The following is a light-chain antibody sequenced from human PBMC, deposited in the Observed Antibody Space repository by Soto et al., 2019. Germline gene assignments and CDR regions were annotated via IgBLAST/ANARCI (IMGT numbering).Light chain of an antibody. CDR2: DAS. Sequence: DIQMTQATSTLSASVADTVTATCLASQSVSGWLAWYQQKPGEAPKLLIYDASALPRGVPSRFSGSGSGTKFTLTIASLQPDDFATYYCQQYETFSGTFGPGTKVDI. CDR1: QSVSGW. J-gene: IGKJ1*01. CDR3: QQYETFSGT. V-gene: IGKV1-5*01.